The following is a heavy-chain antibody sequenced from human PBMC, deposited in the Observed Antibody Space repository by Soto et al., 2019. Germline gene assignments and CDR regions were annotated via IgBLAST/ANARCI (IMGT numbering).Heavy chain of an antibody. CDR3: AKETLSGYYYGMDV. Sequence: GGSLRLSCAASGFTFSSYGMHWVRQAPGKGLEWVAVISYDGSNKYYADSVKGRFTISRDNSKNTLYLQMNSLRAEDTAVYYCAKETLSGYYYGMDVWGQGTTVTVSS. J-gene: IGHJ6*02. V-gene: IGHV3-30*18. CDR1: GFTFSSYG. CDR2: ISYDGSNK.